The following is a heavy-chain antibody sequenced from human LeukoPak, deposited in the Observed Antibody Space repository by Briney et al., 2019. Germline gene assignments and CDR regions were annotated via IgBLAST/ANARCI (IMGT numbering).Heavy chain of an antibody. CDR3: AKDRSIGTYYTFDS. Sequence: GGSLRLSCAASGFTFSNYAMSWVRQAPGKGLDWVSAVSGSGAIAYYTDSVKGRFTISRDNSKNTLYLQMSSLTAKDTAVYYCAKDRSIGTYYTFDSWGQGTLVTVSS. J-gene: IGHJ4*02. CDR1: GFTFSNYA. D-gene: IGHD1-26*01. CDR2: VSGSGAIA. V-gene: IGHV3-23*01.